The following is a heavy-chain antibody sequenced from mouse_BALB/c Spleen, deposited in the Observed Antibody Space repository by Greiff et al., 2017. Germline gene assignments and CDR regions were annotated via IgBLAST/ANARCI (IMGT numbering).Heavy chain of an antibody. D-gene: IGHD2-1*01. CDR3: ARRGTMVTTPFAY. V-gene: IGHV5-6-5*01. CDR1: GFTFSSYA. Sequence: EVQLVESGGGLVKPGGSLKLSCAASGFTFSSYAMSWVRQTPEKRLEWVASISSGGSTYYPDSVKGRFTISRDNARNILYLQMSSLRSEDTAMYYCARRGTMVTTPFAYWGQGTLVTVSA. CDR2: ISSGGST. J-gene: IGHJ3*01.